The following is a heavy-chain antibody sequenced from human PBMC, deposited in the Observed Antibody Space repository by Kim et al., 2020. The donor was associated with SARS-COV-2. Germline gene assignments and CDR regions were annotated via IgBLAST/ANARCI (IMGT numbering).Heavy chain of an antibody. J-gene: IGHJ4*02. CDR1: GYSFTSYW. CDR3: ARRVYYDYVWGSYRDYYFDY. D-gene: IGHD3-16*02. V-gene: IGHV5-51*01. Sequence: GESLQISCKGSGYSFTSYWIGWVRQMPGKGLEWMGIIYPGDSDTRYSPSFQGQVTISADKSISTAYLQWSSLKASYTAMYYCARRVYYDYVWGSYRDYYFDYWGQGTLVTVSS. CDR2: IYPGDSDT.